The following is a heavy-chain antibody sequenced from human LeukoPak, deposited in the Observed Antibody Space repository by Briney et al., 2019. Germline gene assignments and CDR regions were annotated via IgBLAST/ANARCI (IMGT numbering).Heavy chain of an antibody. V-gene: IGHV1-8*02. J-gene: IGHJ3*02. CDR2: MNPNSGNT. CDR1: GYTFGTYD. Sequence: GASVKVSCKASGYTFGTYDINWVRQATGQGLEWMGYMNPNSGNTEYAQKFQGRVTMTRDTSISTAYMELSRLRSDDTAVYYCARVGIAVAGTHAFDIWGQGTMVTVSS. D-gene: IGHD6-19*01. CDR3: ARVGIAVAGTHAFDI.